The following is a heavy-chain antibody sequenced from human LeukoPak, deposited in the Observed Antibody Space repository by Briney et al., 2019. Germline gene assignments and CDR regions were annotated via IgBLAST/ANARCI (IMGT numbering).Heavy chain of an antibody. Sequence: PGGSLRLSCAASGFTFNTAYMSWLRQTPGKGLEWVGRLKSRSQGGTADYAAPVKGRFTISRDDSKNTLYLQMYSLKIEDTGVYYCATDRNWFDPWGQGTLVTVSS. J-gene: IGHJ5*02. CDR3: ATDRNWFDP. CDR1: GFTFNTAY. V-gene: IGHV3-15*01. CDR2: LKSRSQGGTA.